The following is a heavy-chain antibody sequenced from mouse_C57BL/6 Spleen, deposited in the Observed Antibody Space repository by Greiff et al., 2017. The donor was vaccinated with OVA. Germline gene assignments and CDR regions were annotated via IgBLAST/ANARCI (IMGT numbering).Heavy chain of an antibody. J-gene: IGHJ4*01. CDR3: ARAYYYGSSYDYAMDY. Sequence: QVQLQQPGAELVKPGASVKLSCKASGYTFTSYWMHWVKQRPGRGLEWIGRIDPNSGGTKYNEKFKSKATLTVDKPSSTAYMQLNSLTSEDSAVYYGARAYYYGSSYDYAMDYWGQGTSVTVSS. CDR2: IDPNSGGT. CDR1: GYTFTSYW. V-gene: IGHV1-72*01. D-gene: IGHD1-1*01.